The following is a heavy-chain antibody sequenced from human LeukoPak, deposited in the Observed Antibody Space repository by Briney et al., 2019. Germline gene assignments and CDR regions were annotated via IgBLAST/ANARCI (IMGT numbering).Heavy chain of an antibody. D-gene: IGHD3-16*01. CDR3: ARDVSMITFGGVTFDY. Sequence: SETLSLTCAVYGGSFSGYYWSWIRQPPGKGLEWIGEINHSGSTNYNPSLKSRVTISVDTSKNQFSLKLSSVTAADTAVYYCARDVSMITFGGVTFDYWGQGTLVTVSS. J-gene: IGHJ4*02. CDR2: INHSGST. V-gene: IGHV4-34*01. CDR1: GGSFSGYY.